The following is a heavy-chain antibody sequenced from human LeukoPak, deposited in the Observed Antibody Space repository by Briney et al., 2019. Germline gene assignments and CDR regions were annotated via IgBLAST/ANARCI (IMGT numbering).Heavy chain of an antibody. D-gene: IGHD6-19*01. CDR3: AREPWLARDFDY. CDR1: GGSISSSSYY. V-gene: IGHV4-39*02. CDR2: IYYSGST. J-gene: IGHJ4*02. Sequence: PSETLSLTCTVSGGSISSSSYYWGWIRQPPGKGLEWIGSIYYSGSTYYNPSLKSRVTISVDTSKNQFSLKLSSVTAAATAVYYCAREPWLARDFDYWGQGTLVTVSS.